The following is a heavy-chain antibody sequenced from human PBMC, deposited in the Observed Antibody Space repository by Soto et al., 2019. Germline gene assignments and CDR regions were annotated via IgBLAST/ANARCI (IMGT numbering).Heavy chain of an antibody. CDR2: INWNGGST. Sequence: GGSLRLSCVASGFTFDDYDMSWVRQAPGKGLEWVSGINWNGGSTTYADSVKGRFTISRDNAKNSLYLQMNSLRAEDTALYYCAREARGYSYGADYWGQGTLVTVSS. V-gene: IGHV3-20*04. CDR3: AREARGYSYGADY. D-gene: IGHD5-18*01. CDR1: GFTFDDYD. J-gene: IGHJ4*02.